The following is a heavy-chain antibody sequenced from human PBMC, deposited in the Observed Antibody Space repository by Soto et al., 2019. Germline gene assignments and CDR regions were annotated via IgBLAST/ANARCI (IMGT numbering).Heavy chain of an antibody. CDR3: ARVSTQADYYDSSGYYFY. D-gene: IGHD3-22*01. J-gene: IGHJ4*02. CDR2: IWYDGSNK. CDR1: GFTFSSYG. Sequence: PGGSLRLSCAASGFTFSSYGMHLIRQAPSKGLEWVAGIWYDGSNKYYADSVKGRFTISRDNSKNTLYLQMNSLRAEDTAVYYCARVSTQADYYDSSGYYFYWGQGTLVTVSS. V-gene: IGHV3-33*01.